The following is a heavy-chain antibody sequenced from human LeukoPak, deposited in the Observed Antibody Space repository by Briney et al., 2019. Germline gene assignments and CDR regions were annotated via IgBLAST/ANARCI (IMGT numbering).Heavy chain of an antibody. Sequence: GASVKVSCKASGYTFTNYGVSWVRQAPGQGLEWMGWISVYNGNTNYAQKLQGRVTMTTDTSTTTAYMELRSLRSDDTAVYYCVGEDHSGVRGDFWGQGTLVIVSS. D-gene: IGHD3-10*01. CDR3: VGEDHSGVRGDF. CDR1: GYTFTNYG. V-gene: IGHV1-18*04. CDR2: ISVYNGNT. J-gene: IGHJ4*02.